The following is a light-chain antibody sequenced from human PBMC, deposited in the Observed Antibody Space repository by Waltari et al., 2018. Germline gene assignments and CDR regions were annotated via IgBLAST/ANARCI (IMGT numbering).Light chain of an antibody. Sequence: QSALTQPASVSGSPGQSITISCTGTSSDVGSYNLVSWYQHHPGKAPIVMIYGGSERPSGVSNPFSGSKSGNTASLTISGLQAEDEADYYCCSYAGSSPSVVFGGGTKLTVL. CDR2: GGS. CDR1: SSDVGSYNL. J-gene: IGLJ2*01. CDR3: CSYAGSSPSVV. V-gene: IGLV2-23*01.